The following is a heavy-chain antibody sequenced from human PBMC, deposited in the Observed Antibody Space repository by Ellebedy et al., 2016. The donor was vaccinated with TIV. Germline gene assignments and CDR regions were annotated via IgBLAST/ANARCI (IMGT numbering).Heavy chain of an antibody. J-gene: IGHJ6*02. V-gene: IGHV3-7*01. Sequence: GESLKISCAAWGFSFSNFWMSWVRQAPGKGLEWVAHIKTDGSETYYVDSVKGRFTISRENAKNALFLQMDGLRAEDTAVYYCARYDYGDSALYYYGMDVWGQGTTVTVSS. D-gene: IGHD4-17*01. CDR1: GFSFSNFW. CDR2: IKTDGSET. CDR3: ARYDYGDSALYYYGMDV.